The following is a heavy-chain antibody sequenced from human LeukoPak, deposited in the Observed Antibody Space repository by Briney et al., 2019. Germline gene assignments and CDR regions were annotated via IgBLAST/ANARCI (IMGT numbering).Heavy chain of an antibody. D-gene: IGHD1-26*01. CDR1: GFTFSDAW. V-gene: IGHV3-15*01. Sequence: GSLRLSCAASGFTFSDAWMSWVRQAPGKGLEWVGRIKSKTDGGTTDYAAPMKGRFTISRDDSKNTLYLQMNSLKTEDTAVYYCTTRGGSFSIFDHWGQGTLVTVSS. CDR3: TTRGGSFSIFDH. CDR2: IKSKTDGGTT. J-gene: IGHJ4*02.